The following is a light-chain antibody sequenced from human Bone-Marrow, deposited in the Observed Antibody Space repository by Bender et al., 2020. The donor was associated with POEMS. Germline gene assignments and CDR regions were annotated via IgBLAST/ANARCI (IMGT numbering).Light chain of an antibody. V-gene: IGLV3-21*01. CDR2: DDS. J-gene: IGLJ1*01. Sequence: SCVVTQPPSVAVAPGTTARITCGGNDIGSKTVHWYQQRPGQAPVLVISDDSRRPSGIPERLSGSNSGNTATLTISRVEAADEAVYYCQAWDSRTFYVFGPGTRVTVL. CDR3: QAWDSRTFYV. CDR1: DIGSKT.